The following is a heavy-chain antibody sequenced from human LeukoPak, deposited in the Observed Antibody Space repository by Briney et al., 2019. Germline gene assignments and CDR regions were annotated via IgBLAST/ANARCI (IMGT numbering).Heavy chain of an antibody. CDR3: ARDLELPRNYYDSSASLFDY. J-gene: IGHJ4*02. Sequence: ASVKVSCKASGYTFTSYYMHWVRQAPGLGLEWMGIINPSGGSTSYAQKFQGRVTMTRDTSTSTVYMELSSLRSEDTAVYYCARDLELPRNYYDSSASLFDYWGQGTLVTVSS. CDR2: INPSGGST. CDR1: GYTFTSYY. V-gene: IGHV1-46*01. D-gene: IGHD3-22*01.